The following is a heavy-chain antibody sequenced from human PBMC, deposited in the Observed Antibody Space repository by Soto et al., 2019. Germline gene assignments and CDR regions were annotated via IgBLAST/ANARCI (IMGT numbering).Heavy chain of an antibody. V-gene: IGHV3-74*01. Sequence: EVQLVESGGGLVQPGGSLRLSCAASGFTFTSNWMHWVRQAPGKGLVWVSRINSDGTTTTYADSVKGRFTISRDNAKNTLYRQVNSLGDEDTAVYYCTRGGATGAGIYHFENWGQGTLVTVSS. CDR1: GFTFTSNW. J-gene: IGHJ4*02. D-gene: IGHD3-10*01. CDR3: TRGGATGAGIYHFEN. CDR2: INSDGTTT.